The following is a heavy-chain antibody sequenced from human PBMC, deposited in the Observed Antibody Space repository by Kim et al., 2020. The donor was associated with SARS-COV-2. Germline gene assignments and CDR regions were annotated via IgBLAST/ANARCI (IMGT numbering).Heavy chain of an antibody. CDR3: ARGLVRYDSSGYYPKY. V-gene: IGHV4-34*01. CDR2: INHSGST. J-gene: IGHJ4*02. D-gene: IGHD3-22*01. Sequence: SETLSLTCAVYGGSFSGYYWSWIRQPPGKGLEWIGEINHSGSTNYNPSLKSRVTISVDTSKNQFSLKLSSVTAADTAVYYCARGLVRYDSSGYYPKYWGQGTLVTVSS. CDR1: GGSFSGYY.